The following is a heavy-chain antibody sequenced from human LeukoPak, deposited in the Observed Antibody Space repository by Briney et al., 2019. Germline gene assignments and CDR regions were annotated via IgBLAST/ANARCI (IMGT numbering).Heavy chain of an antibody. CDR2: ISSNTGGT. J-gene: IGHJ4*02. D-gene: IGHD6-19*01. Sequence: PGGSLRLSCAASGFTFSSYAMSWVRQAPGKGLGWVSVISSNTGGTYYADSVKGRFTISRDNSRNTLYLQMNSLRAEDTAIYYCAKASSGTSSASSNWGQGTLVTVSS. V-gene: IGHV3-23*01. CDR1: GFTFSSYA. CDR3: AKASSGTSSASSN.